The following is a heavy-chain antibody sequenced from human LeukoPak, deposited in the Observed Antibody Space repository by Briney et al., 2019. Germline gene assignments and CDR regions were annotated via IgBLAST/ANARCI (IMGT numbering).Heavy chain of an antibody. Sequence: GGSLRLSCAASGVTFSSYSMNWVRQAPGKGLEWVSSISSSSSYIYYADSVKGRFTISRDNAKNSLNLQMNSLRAEDTAVYCCARVEQQLVRENFDYWGQGTLVTVSS. J-gene: IGHJ4*02. CDR1: GVTFSSYS. V-gene: IGHV3-21*01. CDR2: ISSSSSYI. CDR3: ARVEQQLVRENFDY. D-gene: IGHD6-13*01.